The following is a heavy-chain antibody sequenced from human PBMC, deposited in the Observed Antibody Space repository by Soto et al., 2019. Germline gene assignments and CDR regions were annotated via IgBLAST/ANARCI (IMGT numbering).Heavy chain of an antibody. CDR3: ARETEATDV. Sequence: PAGSLRLSCAAAGFTFSSYAMHWVRQAPGKGLEWVAVISYDAYIKDYADSVKGRFTISRDYSKNTLYLQMNSLRTEDTAVYYCARETEATDVWGQGTTVTVSS. V-gene: IGHV3-30-3*01. CDR2: ISYDAYIK. D-gene: IGHD1-26*01. J-gene: IGHJ6*02. CDR1: GFTFSSYA.